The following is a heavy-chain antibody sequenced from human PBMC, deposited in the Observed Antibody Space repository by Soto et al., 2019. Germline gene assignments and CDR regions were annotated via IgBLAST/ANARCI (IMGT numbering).Heavy chain of an antibody. CDR2: IDGDGGDT. CDR3: ARGRLAVGSDWFDS. D-gene: IGHD1-26*01. V-gene: IGHV3-23*01. CDR1: GITFNPNA. Sequence: EVQLLESGGGLIHLGGSLRLACVASGITFNPNAMIWVRQAPGKGLEWVSAIDGDGGDTFFADFVKGRFTMSRDNSKNTVYLHMRSLTAEGTALYYCARGRLAVGSDWFDSWGPGTLVTVSS. J-gene: IGHJ5*01.